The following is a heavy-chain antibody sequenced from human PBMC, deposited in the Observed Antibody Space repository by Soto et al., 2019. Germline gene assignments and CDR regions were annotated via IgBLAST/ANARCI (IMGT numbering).Heavy chain of an antibody. V-gene: IGHV3-74*03. D-gene: IGHD5-18*01. CDR3: ATLNSFGSDY. Sequence: GGSLRLSCGASGFTFSNYWMHWFRQAPGKGLVWVSRIYSDGSGTMYADSVKGRFTISRDNAKSTLYLQMNSLRAEDTAVYYCATLNSFGSDYWGRGTLVTVSS. J-gene: IGHJ4*02. CDR1: GFTFSNYW. CDR2: IYSDGSGT.